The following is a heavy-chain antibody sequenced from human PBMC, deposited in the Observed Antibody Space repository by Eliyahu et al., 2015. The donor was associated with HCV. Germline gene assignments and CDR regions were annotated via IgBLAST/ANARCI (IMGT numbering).Heavy chain of an antibody. Sequence: QVSLQQWGAGVLKPSETLSLTCGVNSESFRNFYWTWVXQPPGKGLEWIGENNHDGNPNYNPSLQSRVTISVDTSKNQFSLRLNSVTSADTAIYYCARAVGADIQYLSTYYYGMDVWGQGTTVTVSS. CDR2: NNHDGNP. V-gene: IGHV4-34*02. D-gene: IGHD3-9*01. J-gene: IGHJ6*02. CDR1: SESFRNFY. CDR3: ARAVGADIQYLSTYYYGMDV.